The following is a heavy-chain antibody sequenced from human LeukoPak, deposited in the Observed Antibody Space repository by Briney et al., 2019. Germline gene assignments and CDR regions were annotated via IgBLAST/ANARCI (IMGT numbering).Heavy chain of an antibody. D-gene: IGHD5-24*01. V-gene: IGHV4-30-4*01. CDR2: IYYSRST. Sequence: PSETLSLTCTVSGASISSGGYYWNWIRQPPGKGLEWIGYIYYSRSTSYSPFLKSRLTISVDTSKNQFSLKLSSVTAADTAVYYCARDGYNSGYFDYWGQGTLVTVSS. J-gene: IGHJ4*02. CDR1: GASISSGGYY. CDR3: ARDGYNSGYFDY.